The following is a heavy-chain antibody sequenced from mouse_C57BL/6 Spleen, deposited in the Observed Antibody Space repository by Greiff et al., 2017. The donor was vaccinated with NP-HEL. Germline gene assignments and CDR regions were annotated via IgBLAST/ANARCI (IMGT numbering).Heavy chain of an antibody. CDR2: IHPADGDT. CDR3: SYGNSAFAY. Sequence: QVQLQQPGAELVKPGASVKVSCKASGYTFTSYWMNWVKQRPGQGLEWIGRIHPADGDTNYNQKFKGKATLTVDKSSSTAYMQLSSLPSEDSAVFDCSYGNSAFAYWGQGTLVTVSA. D-gene: IGHD2-1*01. J-gene: IGHJ3*01. V-gene: IGHV1-74*01. CDR1: GYTFTSYW.